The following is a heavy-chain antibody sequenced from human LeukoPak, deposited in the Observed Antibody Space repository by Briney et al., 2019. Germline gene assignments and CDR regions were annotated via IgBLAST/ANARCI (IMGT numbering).Heavy chain of an antibody. V-gene: IGHV3-74*01. D-gene: IGHD2-2*01. CDR3: VRPDIVTVPLGC. J-gene: IGHJ4*02. CDR2: TNTDGSIT. Sequence: GGSLRLPCAASGFTFSSYWMHWVRQAPGKGLVWVSRTNTDGSITDYADSVKGRFTISRDNAKNTLYLQVNSLRAEDTAICYCVRPDIVTVPLGCWGQGTLVTVSS. CDR1: GFTFSSYW.